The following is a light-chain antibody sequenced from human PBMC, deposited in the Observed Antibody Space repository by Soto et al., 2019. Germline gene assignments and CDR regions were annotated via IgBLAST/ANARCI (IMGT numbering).Light chain of an antibody. CDR2: WAS. CDR3: QQYFGTPWT. J-gene: IGKJ1*01. CDR1: QSILFTPNNNYY. V-gene: IGKV4-1*01. Sequence: DIVMTQSPDSLAVSLGERATINCKSSQSILFTPNNNYYLAWYQQKPRQPPKLLIYWASTRYSGVPDRFSGSGSGTDFTLTISRLQAEDVAVYYCQQYFGTPWTFGQGTRVEVK.